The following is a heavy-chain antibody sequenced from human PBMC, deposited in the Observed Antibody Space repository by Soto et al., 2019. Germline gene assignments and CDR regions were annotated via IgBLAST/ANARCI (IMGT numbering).Heavy chain of an antibody. CDR2: INPNSGGT. CDR3: ARVYVFWIGYYTGRWGEVGWFDP. J-gene: IGHJ5*02. D-gene: IGHD3-3*01. Sequence: ASVKVSCKASGYTFTGYYMHWVRQAPGQGLEWMGWINPNSGGTNYAQKFQGWVTMTRDTSISTAYMELSRLRSDDTAVYYCARVYVFWIGYYTGRWGEVGWFDPWGKGTLVTVSS. V-gene: IGHV1-2*04. CDR1: GYTFTGYY.